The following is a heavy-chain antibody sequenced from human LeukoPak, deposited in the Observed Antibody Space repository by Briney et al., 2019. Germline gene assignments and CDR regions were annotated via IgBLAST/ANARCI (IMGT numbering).Heavy chain of an antibody. CDR1: GFTFDDYA. CDR3: ANTY. J-gene: IGHJ4*02. Sequence: GRSLRLSCAASGFTFDDYAMHWVRQAPGKGLEWVSGISWNSGSIGYADSVKGRFTISRDNAKNSLYLQMNSLRAEDMALYYCANTYWGQGTVVTVSS. V-gene: IGHV3-9*03. CDR2: ISWNSGSI.